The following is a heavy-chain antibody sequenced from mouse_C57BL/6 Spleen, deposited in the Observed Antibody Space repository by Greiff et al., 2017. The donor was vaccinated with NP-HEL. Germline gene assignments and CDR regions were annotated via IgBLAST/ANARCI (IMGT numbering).Heavy chain of an antibody. CDR2: ISYDGSN. CDR3: ARHYSNYRYYFDY. J-gene: IGHJ2*01. Sequence: EVQVVESGPGLVKPSQSLSLTCSVTGYSITSGYYWNWIRQFPGNKLEWMGYISYDGSNNYNPSLKNRISITRDTSKNQFFLKLNSVTTEDTATYYCARHYSNYRYYFDYWGQGTTLTVSS. V-gene: IGHV3-6*01. D-gene: IGHD2-5*01. CDR1: GYSITSGYY.